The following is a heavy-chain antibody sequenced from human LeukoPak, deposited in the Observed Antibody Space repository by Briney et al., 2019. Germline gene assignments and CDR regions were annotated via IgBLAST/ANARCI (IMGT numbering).Heavy chain of an antibody. CDR3: ARLRGAFDY. CDR2: IYYSGST. Sequence: SETLSLTCTVSGGSISSSSYYWGWIRQPPGKGLEWIGSIYYSGSTYYNPSLKSRVTISVDTSKNQFSLKLSSVTAADTAVYYCARLRGAFDYWGQGTLVTVSS. V-gene: IGHV4-39*07. J-gene: IGHJ4*02. CDR1: GGSISSSSYY. D-gene: IGHD3-16*01.